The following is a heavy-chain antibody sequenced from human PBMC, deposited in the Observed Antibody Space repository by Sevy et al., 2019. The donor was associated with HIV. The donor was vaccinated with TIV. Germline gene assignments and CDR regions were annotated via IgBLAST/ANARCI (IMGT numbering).Heavy chain of an antibody. V-gene: IGHV1-24*01. J-gene: IGHJ6*02. CDR1: GYTLTELS. CDR2: FDPEDGET. D-gene: IGHD3-10*01. CDR3: AACQYYYGSGSYPKYYYYYGMDV. Sequence: ASVKVSCKVSGYTLTELSMHWVRQAPGKGLEWMGGFDPEDGETIYAQKFQGRVTMTEDTSTDTAYMELSSLRPEDTAVYYCAACQYYYGSGSYPKYYYYYGMDVWGQGTTVTVSS.